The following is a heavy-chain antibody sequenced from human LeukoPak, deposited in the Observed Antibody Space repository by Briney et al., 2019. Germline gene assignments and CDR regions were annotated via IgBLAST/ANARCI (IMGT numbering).Heavy chain of an antibody. V-gene: IGHV4-39*01. D-gene: IGHD3-3*01. J-gene: IGHJ4*02. CDR2: IFYSGSS. CDR1: GGSISSSSYY. CDR3: ARRPVLRSLGTYYFDY. Sequence: SETLSLTCTVSGGSISSSSYYWGWIRQPPGKGLEWIGSIFYSGSSYSNPSLKSRVTISVDTSKNQFSLKLSSVTAADTAVYFCARRPVLRSLGTYYFDYWGQGTLVTVSS.